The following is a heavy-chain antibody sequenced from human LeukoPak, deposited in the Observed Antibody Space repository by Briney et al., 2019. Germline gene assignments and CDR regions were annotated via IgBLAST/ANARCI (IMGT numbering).Heavy chain of an antibody. CDR2: ISGSGDST. Sequence: PGGSLRLSCAASGFTFRSYAMSWVRQAPGKGLEWVSVISGSGDSTYYADSVKGRFTISRDNSKNTLYLQMNSLRAEDTAVYYCARAGTRRCSSTSCYAGRGYWGQGTLVTVSS. V-gene: IGHV3-23*01. J-gene: IGHJ4*02. CDR1: GFTFRSYA. CDR3: ARAGTRRCSSTSCYAGRGY. D-gene: IGHD2-2*01.